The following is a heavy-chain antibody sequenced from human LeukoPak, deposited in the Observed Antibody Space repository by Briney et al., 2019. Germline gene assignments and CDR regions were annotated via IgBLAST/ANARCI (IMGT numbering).Heavy chain of an antibody. Sequence: GGSLRLSCAASGFTFSSYWMSWGRQAPGKGLEWVANIKQDGSEKYYVGSVKGRVAISRDNAKNSLYLQMNSLRAEDTAVYYCARDEGTQLWLWFNYWGQGTLVTVSS. CDR1: GFTFSSYW. D-gene: IGHD5-18*01. V-gene: IGHV3-7*01. CDR3: ARDEGTQLWLWFNY. CDR2: IKQDGSEK. J-gene: IGHJ4*02.